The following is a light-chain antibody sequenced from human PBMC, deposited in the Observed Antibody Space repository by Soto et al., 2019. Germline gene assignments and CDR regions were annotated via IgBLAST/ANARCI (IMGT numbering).Light chain of an antibody. J-gene: IGKJ1*01. V-gene: IGKV3-20*01. CDR2: GAF. CDR3: QHYGSSPPWT. Sequence: EIVLTQSPGTLSLSPGERATLSCRASQSVSDNYLAWYHQKPGQAPRLLIYGAFTRSTGIPDRFSGSGSGTDFSLTISRLEPEDFAVYYCQHYGSSPPWTFGQGTTVEIK. CDR1: QSVSDNY.